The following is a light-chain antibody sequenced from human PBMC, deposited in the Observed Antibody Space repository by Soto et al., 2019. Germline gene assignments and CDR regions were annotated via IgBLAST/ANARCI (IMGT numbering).Light chain of an antibody. Sequence: QSALTQPPSASGSPGQSVTISCTGTSGDVGGYNYVSWYQQHPGKAPKLMIFEVSERPSGVPDRFSASKSGNTASLTVSGLQADVVADYCCSSYVGSYHYVFCTGT. J-gene: IGLJ1*01. CDR2: EVS. V-gene: IGLV2-8*01. CDR3: SSYVGSYHYV. CDR1: SGDVGGYNY.